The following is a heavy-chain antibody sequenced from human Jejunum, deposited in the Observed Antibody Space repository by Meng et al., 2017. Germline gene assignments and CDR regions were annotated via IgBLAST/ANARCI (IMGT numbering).Heavy chain of an antibody. CDR3: ARAYYDGSGRIDF. J-gene: IGHJ4*02. V-gene: IGHV3-30*01. CDR2: ISFDGSNK. D-gene: IGHD3-22*01. Sequence: VQRVGCGGRVVQPWRPLLRSWAASGFTFGGFAMVWVRQAPGKGLEWAAVISFDGSNKFYGDSVKGRFTVSRDNSKDTLYLQMDSLRVDDTAVYYCARAYYDGSGRIDFWGQGTLVTVSS. CDR1: GFTFGGFA.